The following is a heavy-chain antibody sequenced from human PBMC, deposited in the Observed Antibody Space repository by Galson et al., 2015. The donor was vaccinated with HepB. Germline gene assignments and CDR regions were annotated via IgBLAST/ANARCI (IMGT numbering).Heavy chain of an antibody. V-gene: IGHV3-11*05. CDR2: ISSSSDFT. J-gene: IGHJ4*02. Sequence: SLRLSCAASGFTFSDDYMSWIRQAPGKGLDWISYISSSSDFTNYADSVRGRFPISRDNAKNSLYLQMNSLRVEDTAVYYCARARGSGPAAYFDYWGQGILVTVSS. D-gene: IGHD6-19*01. CDR3: ARARGSGPAAYFDY. CDR1: GFTFSDDY.